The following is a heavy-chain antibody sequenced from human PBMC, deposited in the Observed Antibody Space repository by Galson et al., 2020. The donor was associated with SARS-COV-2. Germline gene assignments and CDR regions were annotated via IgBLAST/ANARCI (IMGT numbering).Heavy chain of an antibody. CDR2: IYYSGST. V-gene: IGHV4-59*12. J-gene: IGHJ6*02. D-gene: IGHD3-3*01. CDR1: GDSISYFY. Sequence: SETLSLTCNVSGDSISYFYWSWIRQSPGKGLEWIGYIYYSGSTKYNPSLTSRVTISVDTSKNQFSLRLTSVTAADTAVYYCTRHRNFWLGGMYVWGQGTTVTVSS. CDR3: TRHRNFWLGGMYV.